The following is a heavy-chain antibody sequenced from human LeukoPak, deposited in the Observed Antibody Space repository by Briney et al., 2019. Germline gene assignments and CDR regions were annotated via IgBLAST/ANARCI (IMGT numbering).Heavy chain of an antibody. CDR1: GDSVSSTSAA. V-gene: IGHV6-1*01. CDR3: ARSSGWFDY. J-gene: IGHJ4*02. Sequence: SQTLSLTCAISGDSVSSTSAAWIWIRQSPARGLEWLGRTFYRSKWKYDYAPSVKSRITVKPETSKNQFSLQLNSVTPEDTAVYYCARSSGWFDYWGQGILVTVSS. CDR2: TFYRSKWKY. D-gene: IGHD6-19*01.